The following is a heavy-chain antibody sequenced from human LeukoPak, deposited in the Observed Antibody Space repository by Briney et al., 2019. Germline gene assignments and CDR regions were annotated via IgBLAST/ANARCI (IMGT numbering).Heavy chain of an antibody. CDR1: GGSFSGYY. D-gene: IGHD2-2*02. CDR2: INHSGST. V-gene: IGHV4-34*01. Sequence: SETLSLTCAVYGGSFSGYYWSWIRQPPGKGLEWIGEINHSGSTNYNPPLKSRVTISVDTSKNQFSLKLSSVTAADTAVYYCARGEHYCSSTSCYTEDWGQGTLVTVSS. CDR3: ARGEHYCSSTSCYTED. J-gene: IGHJ4*02.